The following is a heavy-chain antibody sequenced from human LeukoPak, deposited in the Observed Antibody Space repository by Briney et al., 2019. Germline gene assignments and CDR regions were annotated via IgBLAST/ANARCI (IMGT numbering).Heavy chain of an antibody. Sequence: TLSLTCAVSGGSISSGGYYWSWIRQHPGKGLEWIGYIYYSGSTYYNPSLKSRVTISVDTSKNQFSLNLRSVTAADTAVYYCARVTIFGMVTEGMDVWGQGTTVTVSS. J-gene: IGHJ6*02. D-gene: IGHD3-3*01. V-gene: IGHV4-31*11. CDR2: IYYSGST. CDR1: GGSISSGGYY. CDR3: ARVTIFGMVTEGMDV.